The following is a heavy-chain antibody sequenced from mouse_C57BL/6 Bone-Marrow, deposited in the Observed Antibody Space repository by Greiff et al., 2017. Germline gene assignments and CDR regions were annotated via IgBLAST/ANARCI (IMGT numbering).Heavy chain of an antibody. J-gene: IGHJ4*01. V-gene: IGHV5-12*01. Sequence: EVQLVESGGGLVQPGGSLKLSCAASGFTFSDYYMYWVRQTPEKRLEWVAYISNGGGSTYYPDTVKGRFTISRDNAKNTLYLQMSRLKSEDTAMYYCASHYYYGSSYAMDYWGQGTSVTVSS. D-gene: IGHD1-1*01. CDR2: ISNGGGST. CDR3: ASHYYYGSSYAMDY. CDR1: GFTFSDYY.